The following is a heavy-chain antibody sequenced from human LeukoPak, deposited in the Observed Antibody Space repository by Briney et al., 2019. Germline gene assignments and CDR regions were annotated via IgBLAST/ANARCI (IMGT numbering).Heavy chain of an antibody. Sequence: GGSLRLSCAASGFSFSSYAMGWVRQAPGKGLEWVSSISSTSSHIYYADSVKGRFTISGDNAKNSLYLQMNSLRVEDTALYHCARLGCSSTSCYSYYYYYMDVWGKGTTVTVSS. V-gene: IGHV3-21*04. CDR3: ARLGCSSTSCYSYYYYYMDV. CDR1: GFSFSSYA. D-gene: IGHD2-2*01. CDR2: ISSTSSHI. J-gene: IGHJ6*03.